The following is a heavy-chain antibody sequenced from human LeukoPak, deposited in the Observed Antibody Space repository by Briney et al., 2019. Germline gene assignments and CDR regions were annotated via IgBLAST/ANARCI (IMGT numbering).Heavy chain of an antibody. Sequence: SETLSLTCTVSGGSISSSSYYWGWIRQPPGKGLEWIGSIYYSGSTYYNPSLKSRVTISVDTSKNQFSLKLSSVTAADTAVYFCARESEAMVRGVKNNWFDPWGQGTLVTVSS. J-gene: IGHJ5*02. D-gene: IGHD3-10*01. CDR3: ARESEAMVRGVKNNWFDP. CDR1: GGSISSSSYY. V-gene: IGHV4-39*07. CDR2: IYYSGST.